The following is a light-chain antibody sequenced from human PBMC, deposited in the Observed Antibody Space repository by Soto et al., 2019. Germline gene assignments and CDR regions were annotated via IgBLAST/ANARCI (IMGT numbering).Light chain of an antibody. J-gene: IGKJ1*01. V-gene: IGKV3-11*01. CDR2: DAS. Sequence: IVLTQSPATLSLSPGERATLSCRASQSVSSHLAWYQQKPGQAPRLLIYDASNRATGIPARFSGSGSGTDFTLTISSLEPEDCAVYYCQQRSNWWTFGQGTKVEI. CDR1: QSVSSH. CDR3: QQRSNWWT.